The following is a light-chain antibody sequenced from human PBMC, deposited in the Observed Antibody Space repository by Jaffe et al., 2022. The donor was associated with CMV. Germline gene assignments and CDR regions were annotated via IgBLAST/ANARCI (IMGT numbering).Light chain of an antibody. V-gene: IGLV3-1*01. Sequence: SYELTQPPSVSVSPGQTASIPCSGDELGNKYVCWYQQKPGQSPLLVIYQDAHRPSGIPARFSGSNSGNTATLTISGTQAMDEADYFCQAWDSNSVVFGGGTRLTVL. CDR1: ELGNKY. CDR3: QAWDSNSVV. CDR2: QDA. J-gene: IGLJ2*01.